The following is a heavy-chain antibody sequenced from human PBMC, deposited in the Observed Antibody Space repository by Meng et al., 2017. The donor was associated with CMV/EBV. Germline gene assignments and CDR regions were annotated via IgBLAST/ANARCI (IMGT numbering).Heavy chain of an antibody. CDR3: AKEPDYGEGFDP. V-gene: IGHV3-53*01. Sequence: GESLKISCAASGFTVSTNYMSWVRQAPGKGLEWVSITYTDGTTYYADSVKGRFTISRDNSKNTVYLQMNSLRADDTAVYYCAKEPDYGEGFDPWGQGTLVTVSS. D-gene: IGHD4-17*01. J-gene: IGHJ5*02. CDR1: GFTVSTNY. CDR2: TYTDGTT.